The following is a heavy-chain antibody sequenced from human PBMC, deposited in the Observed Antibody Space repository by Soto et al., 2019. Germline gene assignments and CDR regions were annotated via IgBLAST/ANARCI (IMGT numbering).Heavy chain of an antibody. V-gene: IGHV3-21*01. CDR3: ARDPPDSGWNYYYYGMDV. J-gene: IGHJ6*02. CDR2: ISSSSSYI. Sequence: GGSLRLSCAASGFTFSSYSMNWVRQAPGKGLEWVSSISSSSSYIYYADSVKGRFTISRDNAKNSLYLQMNSLRAEDTAVYYCARDPPDSGWNYYYYGMDVWGQGTTVTVSS. CDR1: GFTFSSYS. D-gene: IGHD6-19*01.